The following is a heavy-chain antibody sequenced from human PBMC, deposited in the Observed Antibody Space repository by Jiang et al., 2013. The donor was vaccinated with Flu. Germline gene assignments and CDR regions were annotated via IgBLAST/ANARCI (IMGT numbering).Heavy chain of an antibody. CDR3: ARAAIVVVTAIPLNWFDP. V-gene: IGHV4-34*01. Sequence: GKGLEWIGEINHSGSTNYSPSLKSRVTISVDTSKNQXSLKLSSVTAADTAVYYCARAAIVVVTAIPLNWFDPWGQGTLVTVSS. J-gene: IGHJ5*02. D-gene: IGHD2-21*02. CDR2: INHSGST.